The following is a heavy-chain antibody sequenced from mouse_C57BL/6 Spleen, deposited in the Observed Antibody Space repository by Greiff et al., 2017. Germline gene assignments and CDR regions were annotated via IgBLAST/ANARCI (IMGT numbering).Heavy chain of an antibody. Sequence: QVQLLQPGADLVRPGSSVKLSCKASGFTFTSYWMHWVQQSPMQGLEWIGNIDPSDSETHYNQKFKDKATLTVDKSSSTAYMQLRSLTSEDSAVYDWAVYDSYYWFAYWGQGTLVTVSA. CDR1: GFTFTSYW. V-gene: IGHV1-52*01. D-gene: IGHD2-3*01. J-gene: IGHJ3*01. CDR3: AVYDSYYWFAY. CDR2: IDPSDSET.